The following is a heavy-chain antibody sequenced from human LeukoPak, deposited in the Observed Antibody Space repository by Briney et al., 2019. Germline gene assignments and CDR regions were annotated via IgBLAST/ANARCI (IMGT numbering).Heavy chain of an antibody. V-gene: IGHV4-39*01. D-gene: IGHD2-2*01. Sequence: SETLSLTCTVSGGSISSSSYYWGWLRQPPGKGLEWIGSIYYSGSTYYNPSLKSRVTISVDTSKNQFSLKLSSVTAADTAVYYCARHRADVVPAATFDYWGQGTLVTVSS. CDR2: IYYSGST. CDR3: ARHRADVVPAATFDY. CDR1: GGSISSSSYY. J-gene: IGHJ4*02.